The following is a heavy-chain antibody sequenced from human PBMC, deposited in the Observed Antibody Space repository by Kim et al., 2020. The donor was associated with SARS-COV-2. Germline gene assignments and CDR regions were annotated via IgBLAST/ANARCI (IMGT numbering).Heavy chain of an antibody. V-gene: IGHV3-21*06. Sequence: GGSLRLSCAASGFTFKSYSMNWVRQGPGKGLEWVSSISGYSSYLYYADSVKGRFTISRDNARNSLDLQMDSLRAEDTGVYYCARGEATVATSVNSFYGMDVWGQGTTVTVSS. CDR3: ARGEATVATSVNSFYGMDV. CDR2: ISGYSSYL. D-gene: IGHD4-17*01. CDR1: GFTFKSYS. J-gene: IGHJ6*02.